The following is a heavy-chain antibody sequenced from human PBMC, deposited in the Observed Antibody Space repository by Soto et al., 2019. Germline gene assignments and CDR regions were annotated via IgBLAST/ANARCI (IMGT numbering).Heavy chain of an antibody. V-gene: IGHV4-34*01. Sequence: SETLSLTCAAYGGSFSGYYWSWIRQPPGKGLEWIGDISPGVSFNYNPSLKSRVTISVDASKNQFSLMLGSVTAADTAVYYCARTRRGRLTGGLSYYCGMDVWGQGTTVTVSS. CDR2: ISPGVSF. CDR3: ARTRRGRLTGGLSYYCGMDV. J-gene: IGHJ6*02. CDR1: GGSFSGYY. D-gene: IGHD3-16*01.